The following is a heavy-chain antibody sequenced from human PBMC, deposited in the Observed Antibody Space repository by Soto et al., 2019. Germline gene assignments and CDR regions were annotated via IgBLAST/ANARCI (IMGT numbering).Heavy chain of an antibody. CDR3: AKGKRPPPPYSAYEPFDS. Sequence: QVQLVESGGGVVQPGRSLRLSCAASGFSLSSSVMHWVRQAPGKGLEWVAVFWKDGNTKYYADSVKGRFIISRENSKNTLYLELKSLRPEDTALYYCAKGKRPPPPYSAYEPFDSWGQGTLVSVSS. J-gene: IGHJ4*02. V-gene: IGHV3-33*06. CDR1: GFSLSSSV. D-gene: IGHD5-12*01. CDR2: FWKDGNTK.